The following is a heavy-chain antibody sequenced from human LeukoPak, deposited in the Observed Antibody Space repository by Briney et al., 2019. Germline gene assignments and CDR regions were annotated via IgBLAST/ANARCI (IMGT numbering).Heavy chain of an antibody. CDR1: GGSISSGSYY. CDR2: IYTSGNT. D-gene: IGHD6-19*01. Sequence: SQTLSLTCTVSGGSISSGSYYWSWIRQPAGKGLEWIGRIYTSGNTNYNPSLKSRVTISVDTSKNQFSLKLSSVTAADTAVYYCARGQGASSNGWYSIAFDIWGQGTMVTVSS. CDR3: ARGQGASSNGWYSIAFDI. V-gene: IGHV4-61*02. J-gene: IGHJ3*02.